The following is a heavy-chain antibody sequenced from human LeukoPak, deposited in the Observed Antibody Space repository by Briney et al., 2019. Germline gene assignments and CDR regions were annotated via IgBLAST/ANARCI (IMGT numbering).Heavy chain of an antibody. Sequence: PSETLSLTCTVSGGSLSSSPYYWGWVRPPPGKGLEWIGHIHYSGSTYYNPSLKSRVTISLDTSKNQFSLRLSSLTAADTAVYYCARGFWSRYFDYWGQGTLVTVSS. CDR3: ARGFWSRYFDY. J-gene: IGHJ4*02. CDR1: GGSLSSSPYY. CDR2: IHYSGST. V-gene: IGHV4-39*07. D-gene: IGHD2-8*02.